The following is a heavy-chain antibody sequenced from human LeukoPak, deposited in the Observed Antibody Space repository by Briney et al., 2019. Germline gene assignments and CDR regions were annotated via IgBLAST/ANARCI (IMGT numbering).Heavy chain of an antibody. CDR1: GFTFSRFW. CDR2: IDQSGGRN. Sequence: PGGSLRLSCAASGFTFSRFWMNWVRQAPGRGLEWVANIDQSGGRNNYVDSVKGRFTISRDNAKNSLFLEMSSLRADDTAVYYCARPRGAAAGTFGFDPWGQGTLVTVSS. D-gene: IGHD6-13*01. J-gene: IGHJ5*02. CDR3: ARPRGAAAGTFGFDP. V-gene: IGHV3-7*02.